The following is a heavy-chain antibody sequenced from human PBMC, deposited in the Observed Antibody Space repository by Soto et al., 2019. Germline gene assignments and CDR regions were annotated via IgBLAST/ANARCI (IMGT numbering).Heavy chain of an antibody. Sequence: GESLKISCKGPGHLFNNHWIGWVRQTPGKGLEWMGLIFTRDSETKTSPSFQGHVSFSVDNSINTVYLQWTSLKTTDTGIYFCARGYFDSGHGYDLWGQGTLVTPSS. CDR3: ARGYFDSGHGYDL. CDR2: IFTRDSET. J-gene: IGHJ4*01. D-gene: IGHD3-10*01. V-gene: IGHV5-51*01. CDR1: GHLFNNHW.